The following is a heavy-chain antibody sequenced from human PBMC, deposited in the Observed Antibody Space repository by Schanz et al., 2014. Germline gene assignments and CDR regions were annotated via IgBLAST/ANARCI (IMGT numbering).Heavy chain of an antibody. Sequence: QVQLVQSGAEVKNPGASVKVSCKTSGYSFSTYAMNWVRQAPGQGLEWMGWINTKTGNPTYAQGFTGRFVFSLDTSVSTTQLQSTNLKADDTAVYYCARGYCAGTSCPIFDYWGQGTLVTVSS. CDR1: GYSFSTYA. CDR2: INTKTGNP. J-gene: IGHJ4*02. CDR3: ARGYCAGTSCPIFDY. V-gene: IGHV7-4-1*02. D-gene: IGHD2-2*01.